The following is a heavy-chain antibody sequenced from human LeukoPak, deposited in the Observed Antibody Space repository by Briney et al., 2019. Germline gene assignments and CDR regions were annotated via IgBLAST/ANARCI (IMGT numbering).Heavy chain of an antibody. CDR1: GGSISSGGYY. CDR3: AREDGSSRDWFDP. CDR2: IYYSGST. V-gene: IGHV4-31*03. Sequence: SETLSLTCTVSGGSISSGGYYWSWSRQHPGKGLEWIGYIYYSGSTYYNPSLKSRVTRSVDTSKNQFSLKLSSVTAAGTAVYYCAREDGSSRDWFDPWGQGTLVTVSS. J-gene: IGHJ5*02.